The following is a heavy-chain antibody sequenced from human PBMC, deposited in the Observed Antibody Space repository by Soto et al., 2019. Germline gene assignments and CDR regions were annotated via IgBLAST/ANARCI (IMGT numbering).Heavy chain of an antibody. CDR1: GFTFSMYW. Sequence: EVQLVESGGGLVQPGGSLRLSCAASGFTFSMYWMHWVRQAPGKGLVWVSRIAGEGISTNYADSVKGRFTASRDNAKNTVYLEMSSLRAEDTAVYYCIRDLRSGDFWGQGTLVTVSS. D-gene: IGHD6-19*01. CDR3: IRDLRSGDF. CDR2: IAGEGIST. V-gene: IGHV3-74*01. J-gene: IGHJ4*02.